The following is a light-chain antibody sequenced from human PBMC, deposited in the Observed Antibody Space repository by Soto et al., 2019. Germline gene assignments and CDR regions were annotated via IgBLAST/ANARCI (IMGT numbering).Light chain of an antibody. CDR1: QSISSW. CDR2: KAS. V-gene: IGKV1-5*03. Sequence: DIPMTQSPSTLSASVGDRVTITCRASQSISSWLAWYQQKPGKAPKLLIYKASSLESGVPSRFSGSGSGTEFTLIISRLQPDDFATYYCQQYNSYPWTFGQGTKVEIK. CDR3: QQYNSYPWT. J-gene: IGKJ1*01.